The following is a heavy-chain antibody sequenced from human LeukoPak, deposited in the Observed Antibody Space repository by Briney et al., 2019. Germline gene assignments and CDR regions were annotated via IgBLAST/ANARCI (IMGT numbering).Heavy chain of an antibody. CDR2: ISAGGGST. Sequence: GGSLRLSCAASGFTFSNNGMSWVRQAPGKGLEWVSAISAGGGSTYYADSVKGRFTISRDNSKNTLYLQMNSLRAEDTAVYHCGRSNYPFYYYYYMDVWGKGTTVTVSS. V-gene: IGHV3-23*01. D-gene: IGHD4-11*01. CDR3: GRSNYPFYYYYYMDV. J-gene: IGHJ6*03. CDR1: GFTFSNNG.